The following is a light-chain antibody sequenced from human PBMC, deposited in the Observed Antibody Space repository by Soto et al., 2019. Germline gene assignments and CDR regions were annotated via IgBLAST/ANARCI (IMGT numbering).Light chain of an antibody. CDR1: QSVHNY. Sequence: DIQMTQSPSSLSASVGDKVTITCRASQSVHNYLNWYQQKPGKPPNLVIYAASTLQSGVPSRFSGSGSGTEFTLTISSLQPEDVGTFFCQQTSSTPWTFGQGTKVEF. V-gene: IGKV1-39*01. CDR2: AAS. CDR3: QQTSSTPWT. J-gene: IGKJ1*01.